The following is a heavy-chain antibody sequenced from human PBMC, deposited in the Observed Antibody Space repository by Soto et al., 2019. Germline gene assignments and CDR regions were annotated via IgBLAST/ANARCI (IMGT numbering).Heavy chain of an antibody. Sequence: ASGKVSGKASGYTFTSYGISGVRQAPGQGLEWMGWISAYNGNTNYAQKLQGRVTMTTDTSTSTAYMELRSLRSDDTAVYYCARRVLLHSRSSAVQVDYYYGMDVWGQGTTVTVSS. CDR3: ARRVLLHSRSSAVQVDYYYGMDV. V-gene: IGHV1-18*01. CDR1: GYTFTSYG. CDR2: ISAYNGNT. J-gene: IGHJ6*02. D-gene: IGHD6-6*01.